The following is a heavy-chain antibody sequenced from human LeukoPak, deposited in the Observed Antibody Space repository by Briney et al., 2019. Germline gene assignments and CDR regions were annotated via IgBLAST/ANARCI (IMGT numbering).Heavy chain of an antibody. J-gene: IGHJ6*02. V-gene: IGHV3-23*01. CDR1: GFTFSSYA. CDR2: ISGSGGST. D-gene: IGHD3-9*01. Sequence: PGGSLRLSCAASGFTFSSYAMSWVRQAPGKGLEWVSAISGSGGSTYYADSVKGRFTISRDNSKNTLYLQMNSLRAEDTAVYYCAKVPLAYYDILTGDYYYYGMDVWGQGTTVTVSS. CDR3: AKVPLAYYDILTGDYYYYGMDV.